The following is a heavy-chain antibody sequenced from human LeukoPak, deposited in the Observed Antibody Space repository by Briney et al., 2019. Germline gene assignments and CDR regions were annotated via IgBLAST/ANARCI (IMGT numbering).Heavy chain of an antibody. CDR1: GFTFSSYG. Sequence: GGSLRLSCAASGFTFSSYGMSWVRQAPGKGLEWVSAISGSGGSTYYADSVKGRFTISRDNSKNTLYLQMNSLRAEDTAVYYCARDGYDSSGYYGYFQHWGQGTLVTVSS. CDR3: ARDGYDSSGYYGYFQH. J-gene: IGHJ1*01. D-gene: IGHD3-22*01. V-gene: IGHV3-23*01. CDR2: ISGSGGST.